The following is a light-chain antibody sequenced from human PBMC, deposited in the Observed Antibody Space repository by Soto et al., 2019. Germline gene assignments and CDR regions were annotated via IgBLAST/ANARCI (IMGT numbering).Light chain of an antibody. CDR3: SSYTTNTYV. CDR1: SSDLGNYKY. J-gene: IGLJ1*01. CDR2: EVN. V-gene: IGLV2-14*01. Sequence: QTVVTQPASVSGSPGQTITISCTGASSDLGNYKYVAWYQQHPGKAPKLIVYEVNNRPSGVSNRFSGSKSGNTASLTISGLQPEDEANYYCSSYTTNTYVFGTGTKLTVL.